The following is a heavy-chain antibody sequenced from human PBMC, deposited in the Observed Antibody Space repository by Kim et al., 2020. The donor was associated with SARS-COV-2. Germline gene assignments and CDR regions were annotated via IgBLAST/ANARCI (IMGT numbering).Heavy chain of an antibody. CDR3: ASHNGGSGWYVRYYFDY. D-gene: IGHD6-19*01. Sequence: SETLSLTCTVSGGSISSSSYYWGWIRQPPGKGLEWIGSIYYSGSTYYNPSLKSRVTISVDTSKNQFSLKLSSVTAADTAVYYCASHNGGSGWYVRYYFDYWGQGTLVTVSS. CDR1: GGSISSSSYY. CDR2: IYYSGST. J-gene: IGHJ4*02. V-gene: IGHV4-39*01.